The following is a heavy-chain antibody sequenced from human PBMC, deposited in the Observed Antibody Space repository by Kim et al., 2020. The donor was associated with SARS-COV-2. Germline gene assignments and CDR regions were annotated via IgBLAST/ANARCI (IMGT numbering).Heavy chain of an antibody. Sequence: GNGNTIYSQKFQGRVTFTTETSASTAYMELSSLRSEDSAVYYCLGGYYFDYWGQGTLVTVSS. CDR3: LGGYYFDY. CDR2: GNGNT. D-gene: IGHD2-15*01. V-gene: IGHV1-3*01. J-gene: IGHJ4*02.